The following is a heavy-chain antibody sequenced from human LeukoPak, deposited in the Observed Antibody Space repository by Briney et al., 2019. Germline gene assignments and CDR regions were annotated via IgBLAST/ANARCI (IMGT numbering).Heavy chain of an antibody. CDR1: GYSFTSYW. V-gene: IGHV5-51*01. CDR2: IYPGDSDT. Sequence: GESLKISCKGSGYSFTSYWIGWVRQMPGKGLEWMGLIYPGDSDTRYSPTFQGQVTISADKSISTAYLQWSSLKASDTAMYYCARGKNSVTYSPFDYWGQGTLLTVSS. D-gene: IGHD1-26*01. CDR3: ARGKNSVTYSPFDY. J-gene: IGHJ4*02.